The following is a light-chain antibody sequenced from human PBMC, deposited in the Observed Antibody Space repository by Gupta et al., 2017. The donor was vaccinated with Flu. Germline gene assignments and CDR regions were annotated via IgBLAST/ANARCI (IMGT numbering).Light chain of an antibody. J-gene: IGKJ2*01. CDR3: QHYNSWPPAYT. V-gene: IGKV3-15*01. Sequence: EIVMTQSPATLSVSPGERATLSCRASQSVSSNLAWYQQKPGQAPRLLIYGASTRATGIAARFSGSGSGTEFTLTISSLQSEDFALYSCQHYNSWPPAYTFGQGTKLEIK. CDR1: QSVSSN. CDR2: GAS.